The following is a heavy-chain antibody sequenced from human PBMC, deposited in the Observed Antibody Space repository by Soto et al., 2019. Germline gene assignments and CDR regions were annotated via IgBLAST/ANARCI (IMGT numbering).Heavy chain of an antibody. Sequence: GGSLRLSCAASGFTFSSYSMNWVRQAPGKGLEWGSSISSSSSYIYYADSVKGRFTISRDNAKNSLYLQMNSLRAEDTAVYYCARDIGYCSGGSCGRNDYWGQGTLVTVSS. CDR1: GFTFSSYS. J-gene: IGHJ4*02. CDR3: ARDIGYCSGGSCGRNDY. V-gene: IGHV3-21*01. CDR2: ISSSSSYI. D-gene: IGHD2-15*01.